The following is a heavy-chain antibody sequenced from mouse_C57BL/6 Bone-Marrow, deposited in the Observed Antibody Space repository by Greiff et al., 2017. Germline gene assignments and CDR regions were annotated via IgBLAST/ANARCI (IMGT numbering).Heavy chain of an antibody. CDR1: GFTFSNYW. CDR3: TSRAWFAY. J-gene: IGHJ3*01. CDR2: IRLKSDNYAT. V-gene: IGHV6-3*01. Sequence: EVKLVESGGGLVQPGGSMKLSCVASGFTFSNYWMNWVRQSQEKGLEWVAQIRLKSDNYATHYAESVKGRFSISRDDSKSSVYLQMNHLRAEDTGIYYCTSRAWFAYWGQGTLVTVSA.